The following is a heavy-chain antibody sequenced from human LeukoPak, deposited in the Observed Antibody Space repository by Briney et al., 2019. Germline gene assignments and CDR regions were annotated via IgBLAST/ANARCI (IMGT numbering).Heavy chain of an antibody. Sequence: ASVKVSCKASGYTFTSYDMHWVRQAPGQGLEWMGIINPSGGSTSYAQKFQGRVTMTRDTSTSTVYMELSSLRSEDTAVYYCARVLGDSSGTDAFDIWGQGTMVTVSS. CDR3: ARVLGDSSGTDAFDI. CDR1: GYTFTSYD. CDR2: INPSGGST. D-gene: IGHD3-22*01. V-gene: IGHV1-46*01. J-gene: IGHJ3*02.